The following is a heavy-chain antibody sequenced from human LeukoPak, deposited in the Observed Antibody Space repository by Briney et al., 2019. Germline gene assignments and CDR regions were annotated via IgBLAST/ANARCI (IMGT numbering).Heavy chain of an antibody. CDR1: GFTFSSYW. V-gene: IGHV3-7*01. CDR3: ARIYCSGGSCFDY. Sequence: PGGSLRLSCAASGFTFSSYWMSWVRQAPGKGLEWVANIKQDGSEKYYVDSVKGRFTISRDNAKNSLYLQMNSLRAEDTAVYYCARIYCSGGSCFDYCGQGALVSVSP. CDR2: IKQDGSEK. J-gene: IGHJ4*03. D-gene: IGHD2-15*01.